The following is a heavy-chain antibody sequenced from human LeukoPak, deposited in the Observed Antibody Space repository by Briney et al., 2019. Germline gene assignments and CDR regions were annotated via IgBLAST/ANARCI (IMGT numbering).Heavy chain of an antibody. J-gene: IGHJ5*02. CDR3: ARERGRPIFGVVKHWFDP. Sequence: PSETLSLTCAVYGGSFSGYYWSWIRQPPGKGLEWIGAINYSGSTNYNPSLKSRVTISLDTSKDLFSLKLSSVTAADTAVYYCARERGRPIFGVVKHWFDPWGQGNLVTVSS. CDR1: GGSFSGYY. CDR2: INYSGST. V-gene: IGHV4-34*01. D-gene: IGHD3-3*01.